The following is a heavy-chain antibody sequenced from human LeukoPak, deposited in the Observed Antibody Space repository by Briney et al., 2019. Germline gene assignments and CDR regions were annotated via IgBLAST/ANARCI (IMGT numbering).Heavy chain of an antibody. J-gene: IGHJ2*01. CDR1: GGSISSYY. Sequence: SGTLSLTCTVSGGSISSYYWSWIRQPPGKGLEWIGYIYYSGSTNYNPSLKSRVTISVDTSKNQFSLKLSSVTAADTAVYYCARRAPWYFDLWGRGTLVTVSS. V-gene: IGHV4-59*08. CDR3: ARRAPWYFDL. CDR2: IYYSGST.